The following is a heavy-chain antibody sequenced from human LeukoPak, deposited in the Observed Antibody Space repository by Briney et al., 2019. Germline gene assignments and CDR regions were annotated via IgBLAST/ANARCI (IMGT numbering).Heavy chain of an antibody. CDR2: IHPNSGGT. J-gene: IGHJ4*02. CDR1: GYTFTGYY. CDR3: ARDQEQLLTY. D-gene: IGHD6-6*01. Sequence: GASVKVSCKASGYTFTGYYLHWVRQAPGQGLEWMGWIHPNSGGTNYAQKFQGRVTMTRDTSISTAYLDLSRLRSDDTAVYYCARDQEQLLTYWGQGTLVTVSS. V-gene: IGHV1-2*02.